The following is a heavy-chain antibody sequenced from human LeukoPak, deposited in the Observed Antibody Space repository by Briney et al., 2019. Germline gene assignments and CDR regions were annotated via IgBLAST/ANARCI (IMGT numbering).Heavy chain of an antibody. D-gene: IGHD5-24*01. CDR3: ARESGYNPEPVAFDI. CDR2: TRYDGGEE. J-gene: IGHJ3*02. Sequence: GGSLRLSCSGTGFTFSRYGIHWVRQAPGEGLEWVTVTRYDGGEEYYADSVRGRFTISRDNSKNTVYLQMNNLRAEDTALYYCARESGYNPEPVAFDIWGQGTTVTVSS. V-gene: IGHV3-33*01. CDR1: GFTFSRYG.